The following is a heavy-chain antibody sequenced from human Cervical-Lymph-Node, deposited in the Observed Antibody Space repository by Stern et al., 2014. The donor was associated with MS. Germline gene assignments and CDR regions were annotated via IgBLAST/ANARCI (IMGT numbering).Heavy chain of an antibody. V-gene: IGHV3-23*01. CDR3: AKGPIGVAGANFDY. J-gene: IGHJ4*02. D-gene: IGHD6-19*01. CDR2: ISGSGGST. CDR1: GFTFSSHA. Sequence: EAQLLESGGGLVQPGASLRLSCAASGFTFSSHAMSWVRQAPGKGLEWVSAISGSGGSTCYADSLKGRFAISRDNSKNTLYLQMNSLRAEDTGVYYCAKGPIGVAGANFDYWGQGTLVTVSS.